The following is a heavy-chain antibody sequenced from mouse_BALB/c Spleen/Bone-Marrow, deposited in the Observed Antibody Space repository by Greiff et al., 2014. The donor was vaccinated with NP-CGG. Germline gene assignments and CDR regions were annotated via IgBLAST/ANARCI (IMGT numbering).Heavy chain of an antibody. Sequence: VHVKQSGAELVKPGASVKLSCTASGFNIKDTFMNWVKQRPEQGLEWIGRIDPANDNTEYDPKFQGKATITTDTSSNTAYLQLNSLTSEDTAVYYCSRGLGRMDYWGQGTSVAVSS. CDR2: IDPANDNT. CDR1: GFNIKDTF. J-gene: IGHJ4*01. CDR3: SRGLGRMDY. V-gene: IGHV14-3*02.